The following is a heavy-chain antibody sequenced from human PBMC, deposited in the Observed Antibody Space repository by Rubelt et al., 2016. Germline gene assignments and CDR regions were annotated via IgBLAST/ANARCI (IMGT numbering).Heavy chain of an antibody. CDR2: ISWNSGSI. J-gene: IGHJ4*02. D-gene: IGHD3-22*01. Sequence: DYAMHWVRQAPGKGLEWVSGISWNSGSIGYADSVKGRFTISRDNAKNSLYLQMNSLRAEDTALYYCAMDDSSGYSPSFDYWGQGTLVTVSS. CDR1: DYA. V-gene: IGHV3-9*01. CDR3: AMDDSSGYSPSFDY.